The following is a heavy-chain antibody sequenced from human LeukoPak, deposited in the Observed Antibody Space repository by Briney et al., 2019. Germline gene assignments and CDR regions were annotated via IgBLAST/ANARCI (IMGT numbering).Heavy chain of an antibody. V-gene: IGHV4-30-4*01. J-gene: IGHJ3*02. CDR2: IYYSGST. CDR1: GGSISSGDYY. CDR3: ASGVTMVRRSYAFDI. Sequence: PSQTLSLTCTVSGGSISSGDYYWSWIRQPPGKGLEWIGYIYYSGSTYYNPSLKSRVTISVDTSKNQFSLKLSSVTAADTAVYYCASGVTMVRRSYAFDIWGQGTMVTVSS. D-gene: IGHD3-10*01.